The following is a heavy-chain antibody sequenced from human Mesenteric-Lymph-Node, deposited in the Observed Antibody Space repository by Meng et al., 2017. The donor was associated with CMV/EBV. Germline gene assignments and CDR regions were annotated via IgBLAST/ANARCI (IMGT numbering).Heavy chain of an antibody. CDR2: IDHRENT. CDR1: GGSFSGYY. Sequence: SETLSLTCAVYGGSFSGYYWSWIRQPPGKGLEWIGEIDHRENTNYIPSLKSRVTISVDTSKNQFSLKLSSVTAADTAVYYCARSVVPAAPLGWFDPWGQGTLVTVSS. V-gene: IGHV4-34*01. CDR3: ARSVVPAAPLGWFDP. J-gene: IGHJ5*02. D-gene: IGHD2-2*01.